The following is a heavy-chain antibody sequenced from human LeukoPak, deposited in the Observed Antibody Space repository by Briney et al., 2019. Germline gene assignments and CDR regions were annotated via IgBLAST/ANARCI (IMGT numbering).Heavy chain of an antibody. CDR3: ARGTRRGLRYFDWARGDAFDI. V-gene: IGHV4-34*01. D-gene: IGHD3-9*01. CDR2: INHSGST. J-gene: IGHJ3*02. Sequence: SETLSLTCAVYGGSFSGYYWSWIRQPPGKGLEWIGEINHSGSTNYNPFLKSRVTISVDTSKNQFSLKLSSVTAADTAVYYCARGTRRGLRYFDWARGDAFDIWGQGTMVTVSS. CDR1: GGSFSGYY.